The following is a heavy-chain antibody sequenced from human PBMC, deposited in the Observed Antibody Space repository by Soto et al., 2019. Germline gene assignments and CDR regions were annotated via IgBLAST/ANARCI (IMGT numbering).Heavy chain of an antibody. Sequence: EVQLLESGGGLVQPGGSLRLSCAASGFTFSSYAMSWVRQAPGKGLEWVSVIDGSGSSTYYADSVKGRFTISRDNSKNTLHLQMNSLRDEDTAVYYCAKTMGSYWGYFQHWGQGTLVTVSS. V-gene: IGHV3-23*01. J-gene: IGHJ1*01. CDR3: AKTMGSYWGYFQH. CDR2: IDGSGSST. CDR1: GFTFSSYA. D-gene: IGHD3-10*01.